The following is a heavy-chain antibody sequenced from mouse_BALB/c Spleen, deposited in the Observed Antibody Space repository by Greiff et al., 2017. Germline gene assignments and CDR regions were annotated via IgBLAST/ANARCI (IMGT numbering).Heavy chain of an antibody. V-gene: IGHV5-17*02. Sequence: EVMLVESGGGLVQPGGSRKLSCAASGFTFSSFGMHWVRQAPEKGLEWVAYISSGSSTIYYADTVKGRFTISRDNPKNTLFLQMTSLRSEDTAMYYCARSYYGNSYYFDYWGQGTTLTVSS. D-gene: IGHD2-1*01. J-gene: IGHJ2*01. CDR3: ARSYYGNSYYFDY. CDR1: GFTFSSFG. CDR2: ISSGSSTI.